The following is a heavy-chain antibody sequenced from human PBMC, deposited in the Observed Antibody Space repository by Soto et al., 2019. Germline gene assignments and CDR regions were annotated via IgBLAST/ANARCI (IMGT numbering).Heavy chain of an antibody. CDR1: GFSFSSYA. Sequence: GGSLRLSCAVCGFSFSSYAMHWVRQAPGKGLEWVAVISYDGSNKYYADSVKGRFTISRDNSKNTLYLQMNSLRAEDTAVYYCARDRSITTYYGMDVWGQGTTVTVSS. V-gene: IGHV3-30-3*01. J-gene: IGHJ6*02. CDR2: ISYDGSNK. D-gene: IGHD3-3*01. CDR3: ARDRSITTYYGMDV.